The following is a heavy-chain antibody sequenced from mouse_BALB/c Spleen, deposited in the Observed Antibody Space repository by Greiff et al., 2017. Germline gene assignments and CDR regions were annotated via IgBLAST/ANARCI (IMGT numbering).Heavy chain of an antibody. J-gene: IGHJ4*01. CDR3: TKGLGRGGYAMDY. V-gene: IGHV1-69*02. CDR1: GYTFTSYW. CDR2: IYPSDSYT. D-gene: IGHD4-1*01. Sequence: VQLQQPGAELVRPGASVKLSCKASGYTFTSYWINWVKQRPGQGLEWIGNIYPSDSYTNYNQKFKDKATLTVDKSSSTAYMQLSSPTSEDSAVYYCTKGLGRGGYAMDYWGQGTSVTVSS.